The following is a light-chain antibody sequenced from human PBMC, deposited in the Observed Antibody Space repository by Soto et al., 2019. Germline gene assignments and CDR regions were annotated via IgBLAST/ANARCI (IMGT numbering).Light chain of an antibody. V-gene: IGLV4-69*01. Sequence: QSVLTQSPSASASLGASVKLTCTLSSGHGSYAIAWHQQQPEKGPRYLMKLNSDGSHSKGDGIPDRFSGSSSGAERYLTISSLQSEDEADYYCQTWGTGIWVFGGGTKVTVL. CDR1: SGHGSYA. CDR3: QTWGTGIWV. J-gene: IGLJ3*02. CDR2: LNSDGSH.